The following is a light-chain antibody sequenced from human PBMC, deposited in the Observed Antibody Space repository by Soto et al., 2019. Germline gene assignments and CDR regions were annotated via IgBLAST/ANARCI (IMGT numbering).Light chain of an antibody. CDR3: CSYAGSSTPVV. CDR1: SSDVGSYNL. V-gene: IGLV2-23*01. CDR2: EGS. Sequence: QSVLTQPASVSGAPVQSITISCTGTSSDVGSYNLVSWYQQHPGKAPKLMIYEGSKRPSGVSNRFSGSKSGNPASLTISGLQAEDEADYSCCSYAGSSTPVVFGGGTKLTVL. J-gene: IGLJ2*01.